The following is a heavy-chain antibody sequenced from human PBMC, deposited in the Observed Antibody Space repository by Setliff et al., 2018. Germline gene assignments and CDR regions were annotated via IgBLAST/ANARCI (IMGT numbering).Heavy chain of an antibody. V-gene: IGHV3-33*01. Sequence: PGGSLRLSCAASGFTFSNYGMHWVRQAPGKGLEWVALIWNDGSSKFYGDSVKGRFTISRDNSRNTLYLQMDSLRAEDTAVYYCARDHAYGSRFYYYYYGMDVWGQGTTVTVSS. J-gene: IGHJ6*02. CDR2: IWNDGSSK. CDR1: GFTFSNYG. CDR3: ARDHAYGSRFYYYYYGMDV. D-gene: IGHD3-10*01.